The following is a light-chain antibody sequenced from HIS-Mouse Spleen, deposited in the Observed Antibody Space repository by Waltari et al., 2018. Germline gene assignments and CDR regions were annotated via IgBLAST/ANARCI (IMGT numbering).Light chain of an antibody. J-gene: IGLJ2*01. V-gene: IGLV2-11*01. CDR2: DVS. Sequence: QSPLTQPRSVSGSPGQAVPISCTGTSSDLRGSNYVSWYQHHPGKAPKLMIYDVSKRPSGVPDRFSGSKSGNTASLTISGLQAEDEADYYCCSYAGSYPVVFGGGTKLTVL. CDR1: SSDLRGSNY. CDR3: CSYAGSYPVV.